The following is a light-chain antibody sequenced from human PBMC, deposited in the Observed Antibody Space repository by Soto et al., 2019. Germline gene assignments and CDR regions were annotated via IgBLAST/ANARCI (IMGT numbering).Light chain of an antibody. CDR2: GAS. J-gene: IGKJ1*01. Sequence: EIVMTQSPDTLSVSPGERATLSCRASQSVSTNLAWYQQKPGQAPRLLIYGASTRATGIPARFSGSGSGTEFTLTISSLQSEDFAVYYCQQYNNWPPWTFCQGTKVEIK. CDR1: QSVSTN. V-gene: IGKV3-15*01. CDR3: QQYNNWPPWT.